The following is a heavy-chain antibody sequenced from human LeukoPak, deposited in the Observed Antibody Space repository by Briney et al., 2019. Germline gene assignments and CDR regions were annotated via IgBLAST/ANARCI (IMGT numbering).Heavy chain of an antibody. CDR1: GFTFSYYA. Sequence: GGSLRLSCAASGFTFSYYAMNWVRQAPGKGLEWVSSIDSSSDYIYYTNSMKGRLTISRDNAKNTLYLQMNSLRAEDTAVYYCARSMVTIPIPGGYWGQGTLVTVSS. J-gene: IGHJ4*02. D-gene: IGHD5-24*01. CDR2: IDSSSDYI. CDR3: ARSMVTIPIPGGY. V-gene: IGHV3-21*01.